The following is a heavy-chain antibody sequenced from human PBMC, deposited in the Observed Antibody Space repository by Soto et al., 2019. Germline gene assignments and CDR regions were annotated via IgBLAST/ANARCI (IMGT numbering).Heavy chain of an antibody. CDR1: GFTFSSYS. CDR2: ISSSSSYI. CDR3: ARATVGSSPRFDP. D-gene: IGHD6-13*01. Sequence: GGSLILSCAAPGFTFSSYSMNWARHAPGKGLEWVSSISSSSSYIYYADSVKGRFTISRDNAKNSLYLQMNSLRAEDTAVYYCARATVGSSPRFDPWGQGTLVTVSS. V-gene: IGHV3-21*01. J-gene: IGHJ5*02.